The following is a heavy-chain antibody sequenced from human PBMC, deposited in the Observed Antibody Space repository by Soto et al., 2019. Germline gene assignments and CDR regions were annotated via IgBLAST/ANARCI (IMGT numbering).Heavy chain of an antibody. CDR3: AKDPLWVMIQGAFDI. J-gene: IGHJ3*02. V-gene: IGHV3-23*01. Sequence: TGGSLRLSCAASGFTFSSYAMTWVRQAPGKGLEWVSVISGSGGSTYYADSVKGRFTISRDNSKNTLYLQMNSLRAEDTAVYYCAKDPLWVMIQGAFDIWGQGTMVTVSS. CDR2: ISGSGGST. CDR1: GFTFSSYA. D-gene: IGHD3-16*01.